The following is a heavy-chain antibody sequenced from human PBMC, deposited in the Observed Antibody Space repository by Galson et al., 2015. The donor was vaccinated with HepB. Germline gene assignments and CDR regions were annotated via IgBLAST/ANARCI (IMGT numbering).Heavy chain of an antibody. V-gene: IGHV3-23*01. CDR2: ISGGGGRT. D-gene: IGHD3-9*01. Sequence: SLRLSCAASGFTFSTYAMSWVRQAPGKGLGWVSIISGGGGRTYYADSVKGRFTISRDNSKNTLYLQMNSLRAEDTAVYYCAKHPTISPVRYFDWSPGYFAFWGQGTLVSVSS. CDR3: AKHPTISPVRYFDWSPGYFAF. CDR1: GFTFSTYA. J-gene: IGHJ4*02.